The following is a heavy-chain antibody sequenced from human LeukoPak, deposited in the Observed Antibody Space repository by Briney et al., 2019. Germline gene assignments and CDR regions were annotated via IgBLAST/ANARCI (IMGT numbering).Heavy chain of an antibody. CDR3: ARDIQLST. Sequence: GGSLRLSCAGSGXTFRDSAMTWVRQAPGKGLEWVSLISFSGANTYYADSVKGRFTISRDNSKDTLYLQMNSLRAEDTAIYYCARDIQLSTWGLGTMVTVSS. J-gene: IGHJ3*01. D-gene: IGHD5-24*01. CDR1: GXTFRDSA. V-gene: IGHV3-23*01. CDR2: ISFSGANT.